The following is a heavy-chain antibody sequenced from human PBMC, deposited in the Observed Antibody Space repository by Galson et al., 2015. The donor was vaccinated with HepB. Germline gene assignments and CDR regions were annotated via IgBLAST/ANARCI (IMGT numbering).Heavy chain of an antibody. CDR2: IKQDGSGK. CDR1: GFPFSSYW. V-gene: IGHV3-7*03. D-gene: IGHD7-27*01. CDR3: ARSTGVDAFDI. J-gene: IGHJ3*02. Sequence: SLRLSCADSGFPFSSYWMSWVRQAPGKGLEWVANIKQDGSGKYYVDSVKGRFTISRDNAKKSLSLQMNSLSAEDTAVYDCARSTGVDAFDIWGKGTMVTVSP.